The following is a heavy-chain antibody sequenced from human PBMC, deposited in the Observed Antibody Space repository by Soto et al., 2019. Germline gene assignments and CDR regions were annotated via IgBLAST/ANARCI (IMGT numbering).Heavy chain of an antibody. CDR1: RFTFSSYS. D-gene: IGHD6-6*01. CDR2: ISSSSSTI. Sequence: GESLKISCAASRFTFSSYSMNWVRQAPGKGLEWVSYISSSSSTIYYADSVKGRFTISRDNAKNSLYLQMNSLRAEDTAVYYCARGLEYSSSSYAFDIWGQGTMVTVSS. CDR3: ARGLEYSSSSYAFDI. J-gene: IGHJ3*02. V-gene: IGHV3-48*04.